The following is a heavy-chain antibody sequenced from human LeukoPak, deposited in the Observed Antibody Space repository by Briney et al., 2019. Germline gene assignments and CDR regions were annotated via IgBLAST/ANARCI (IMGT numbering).Heavy chain of an antibody. V-gene: IGHV4-30-4*08. CDR2: IYYSGTT. D-gene: IGHD4-11*01. Sequence: SETLTLTCTVSGGSISSGDYYWSWIRQPPGKGLEWIGFIYYSGTTYYNPSLRSRLTISVDTSKNQFSLKLSSVTAADTAVYYCATYMTTDQYLDFWGQGTLVTVSS. CDR3: ATYMTTDQYLDF. J-gene: IGHJ4*02. CDR1: GGSISSGDYY.